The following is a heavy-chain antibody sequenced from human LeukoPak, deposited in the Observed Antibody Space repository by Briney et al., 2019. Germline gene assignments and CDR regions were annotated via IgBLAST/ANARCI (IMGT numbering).Heavy chain of an antibody. CDR1: GYTFTSYG. CDR2: ISAYNGNT. V-gene: IGHV1-18*01. Sequence: ASVKVSCKASGYTFTSYGISWVRQAPGQGLEWMGWISAYNGNTNYAQKLQGRVTMTTDTPTSTAYMELRGLRSDDTAVYYCARDWGVLSRGSCFDYWGQGTLVTVSS. CDR3: ARDWGVLSRGSCFDY. J-gene: IGHJ4*02. D-gene: IGHD1-26*01.